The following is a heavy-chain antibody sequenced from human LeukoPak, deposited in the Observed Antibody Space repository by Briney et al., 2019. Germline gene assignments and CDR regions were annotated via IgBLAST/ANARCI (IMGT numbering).Heavy chain of an antibody. D-gene: IGHD3-9*01. J-gene: IGHJ3*02. V-gene: IGHV1-18*01. CDR1: GYTFTSYG. CDR3: ARDHLVLRYFDWLLSDDAFDI. CDR2: ISAYNGNT. Sequence: ASVKVSCQASGYTFTSYGISWVRQAPGQGLEWMGWISAYNGNTNYAQKLQGRVTMTTDTSTNTAYMELSSLRSEDTAVYYCARDHLVLRYFDWLLSDDAFDIWGQGTMVTVSS.